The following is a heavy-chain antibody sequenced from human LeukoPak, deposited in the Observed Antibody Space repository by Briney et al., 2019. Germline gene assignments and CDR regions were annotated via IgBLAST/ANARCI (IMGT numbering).Heavy chain of an antibody. CDR3: TTGLSL. D-gene: IGHD2/OR15-2a*01. CDR2: ITGSGSST. CDR1: GFTFRDYA. Sequence: GGSLRLSCAASGFTFRDYAMTWVRQAPGKGLEWVSRITGSGSSTFYADSVKGRFTISRDNSKNTVSLQMSGLRAEDTAVYYCTTGLSLWGQGTLVTVSS. J-gene: IGHJ4*02. V-gene: IGHV3-23*01.